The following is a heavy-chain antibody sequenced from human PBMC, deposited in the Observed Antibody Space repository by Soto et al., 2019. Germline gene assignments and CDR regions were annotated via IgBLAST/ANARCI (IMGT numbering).Heavy chain of an antibody. CDR3: ATDLEYSGWYHAFDI. J-gene: IGHJ3*02. CDR1: GYTFTSYG. V-gene: IGHV1-18*01. CDR2: ISAYNGNT. D-gene: IGHD6-19*01. Sequence: ASVKVSCKASGYTFTSYGISWVRQAPGQGLEWMGWISAYNGNTNYAQKLQGRVTMTTDTSTDTAYMELSSLRSEDTAVYYCATDLEYSGWYHAFDIWGQGTMVTVSS.